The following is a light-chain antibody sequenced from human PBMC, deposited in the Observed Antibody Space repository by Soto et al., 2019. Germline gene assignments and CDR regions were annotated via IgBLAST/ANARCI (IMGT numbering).Light chain of an antibody. CDR3: QQYDNLPIT. Sequence: DIQMTQSPSSLSASVGDRVTITCQASQDISNYLNWYQQKPGKAPKLLIYDASNLETGAPSRFSGSGSGTDITFTTSSLQPEDIATDYCQQYDNLPITFGGGTKVEIK. CDR1: QDISNY. J-gene: IGKJ4*01. CDR2: DAS. V-gene: IGKV1-33*01.